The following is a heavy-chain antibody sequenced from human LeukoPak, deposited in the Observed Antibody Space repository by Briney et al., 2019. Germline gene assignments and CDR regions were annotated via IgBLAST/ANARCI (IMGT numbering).Heavy chain of an antibody. CDR1: GGSFSGYY. CDR2: INHSGST. CDR3: ARVPCYYGSGSDY. J-gene: IGHJ4*02. Sequence: SETLSLTCAVYGGSFSGYYWSWIRQPPGKGLEWIGEINHSGSTNYNPSLKSRVTISVDTSKNQFSLKLSSVTAADTAVYYCARVPCYYGSGSDYWGQGTLVTVSS. D-gene: IGHD3-10*01. V-gene: IGHV4-34*01.